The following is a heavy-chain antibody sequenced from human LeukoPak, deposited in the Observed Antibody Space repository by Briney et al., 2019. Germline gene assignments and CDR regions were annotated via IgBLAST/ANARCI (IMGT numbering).Heavy chain of an antibody. Sequence: GGSLRLSCAASGFTFSSYAMSWVRQAPGKGLEWVSTMSTNGVATYYADSVKGRFTISRDNSKNTLYLQMNSLRADDTAVYYCAKSLRGTRSYYYYYMDVWGTGTTVTVSS. CDR1: GFTFSSYA. CDR3: AKSLRGTRSYYYYYMDV. V-gene: IGHV3-23*01. D-gene: IGHD3-16*01. CDR2: MSTNGVAT. J-gene: IGHJ6*03.